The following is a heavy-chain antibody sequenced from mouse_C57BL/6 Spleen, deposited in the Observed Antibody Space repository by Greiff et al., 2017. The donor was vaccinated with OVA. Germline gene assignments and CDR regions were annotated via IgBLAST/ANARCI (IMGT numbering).Heavy chain of an antibody. J-gene: IGHJ3*01. CDR1: GYAFSSSW. Sequence: VQLQQSGPELVKPGASVKISCKASGYAFSSSWMNWVKQRPGKGLEWIGRIYPGDGDTNYNGKFKGKATLTADKSSSTAYMQLSSLTSEDSAVYFCARERAYYSNPFAYWGQGTLVTVSA. CDR2: IYPGDGDT. CDR3: ARERAYYSNPFAY. D-gene: IGHD2-5*01. V-gene: IGHV1-82*01.